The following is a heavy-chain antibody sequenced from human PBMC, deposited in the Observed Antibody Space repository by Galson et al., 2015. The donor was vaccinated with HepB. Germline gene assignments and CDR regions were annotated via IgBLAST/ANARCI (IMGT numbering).Heavy chain of an antibody. D-gene: IGHD2-15*01. J-gene: IGHJ6*02. Sequence: SVKVSCKASGGTFSSYAISWVRQAPGQGLEWMGGIIPIFGTANYAQKFQGRVTITADESTSTAYMELSSLRSEDTAAYYCARLPALNQERYCSGGSCYIVYGMDVWGQGTTVTVSS. CDR3: ARLPALNQERYCSGGSCYIVYGMDV. CDR2: IIPIFGTA. CDR1: GGTFSSYA. V-gene: IGHV1-69*13.